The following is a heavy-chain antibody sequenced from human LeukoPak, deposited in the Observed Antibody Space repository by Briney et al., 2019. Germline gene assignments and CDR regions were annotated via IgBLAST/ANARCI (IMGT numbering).Heavy chain of an antibody. J-gene: IGHJ6*02. CDR1: GFTFSSYA. V-gene: IGHV3-23*01. CDR3: ANSIVGATTGYYGMDV. Sequence: PGGSLRLSCAASGFTFSSYAMSWVRQAPGKGLEWVSAISGSGGSTYYADSVKGRFTISRDNSKNTLYLQMNSLRAEDTAVYYCANSIVGATTGYYGMDVWGQGTTVTVSS. CDR2: ISGSGGST. D-gene: IGHD1-26*01.